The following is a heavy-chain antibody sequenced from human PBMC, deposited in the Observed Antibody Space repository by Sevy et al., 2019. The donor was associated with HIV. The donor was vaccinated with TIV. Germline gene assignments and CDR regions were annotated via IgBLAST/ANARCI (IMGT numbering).Heavy chain of an antibody. V-gene: IGHV1-69*13. D-gene: IGHD3-22*01. Sequence: ASVKVSCKASGGTFSSYAISWVRQAPGQGLEWMGGIIPIFGTANYAQKFQGRVTITADESTSKAYMELSSLRSEDTAVYYCARDLSGYSHDAFDIWGQGTMVTVSS. CDR1: GGTFSSYA. CDR2: IIPIFGTA. J-gene: IGHJ3*02. CDR3: ARDLSGYSHDAFDI.